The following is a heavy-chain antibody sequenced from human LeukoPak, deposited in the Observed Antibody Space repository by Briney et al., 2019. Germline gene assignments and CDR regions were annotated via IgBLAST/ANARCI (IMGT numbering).Heavy chain of an antibody. CDR2: INPSGGST. CDR3: ARDGIAVAGTFGDY. V-gene: IGHV1-46*01. CDR1: GYTFTSYY. Sequence: ASVKVSCKASGYTFTSYYMHWVRQAPGQGLEWRGIINPSGGSTSYAQKFQGRVTMSRDMSTSTVYMELSSLRSEDTAVYYCARDGIAVAGTFGDYWGQGTLVTVSS. J-gene: IGHJ4*02. D-gene: IGHD6-19*01.